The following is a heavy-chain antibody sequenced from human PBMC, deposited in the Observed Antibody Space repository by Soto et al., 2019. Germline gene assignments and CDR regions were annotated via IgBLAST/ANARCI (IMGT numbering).Heavy chain of an antibody. CDR1: GFPFSSYS. CDR2: ISSSSSYI. V-gene: IGHV3-21*01. D-gene: IGHD3-16*01. CDR3: ASLYHDAFDI. J-gene: IGHJ3*02. Sequence: EVQLVESVGGLVKPGGSLRLSCAASGFPFSSYSMNWVRQAPGKGLEWVSSISSSSSYIYYADSVKSRFTISRDNAKNALYLQINSLRAEDTAVYYCASLYHDAFDIWGQGTMVTVSS.